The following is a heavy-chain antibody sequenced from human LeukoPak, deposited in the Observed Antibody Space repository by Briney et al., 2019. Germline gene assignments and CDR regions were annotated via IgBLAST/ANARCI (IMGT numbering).Heavy chain of an antibody. CDR3: AKDWDDYYGSGSYFDY. Sequence: GSLRLSCAASGFTFSSYGMHWVRQAPGKGLEWVAFIRYDGSNKYYADSVKGRFTMSRDNSKNTLYLQMNSLRAEDTAVYYCAKDWDDYYGSGSYFDYWGQGTLVTVSS. CDR2: IRYDGSNK. D-gene: IGHD3-10*01. J-gene: IGHJ4*02. V-gene: IGHV3-30*02. CDR1: GFTFSSYG.